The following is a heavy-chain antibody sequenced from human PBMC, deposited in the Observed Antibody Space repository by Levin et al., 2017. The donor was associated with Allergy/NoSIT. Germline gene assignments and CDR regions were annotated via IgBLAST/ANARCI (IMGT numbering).Heavy chain of an antibody. Sequence: GGSLRLSCAASGFTFNGYWMHWVRQAPGKGLMWVSRLNSDGSRAAYADSVKGRFTISRGNAKNTLFLHMSSLRAEDTAVYYCAKDRGDVAVVGTASKHYYHGMDVWGQGTTVTVSS. V-gene: IGHV3-74*01. D-gene: IGHD3-3*01. CDR2: LNSDGSRA. J-gene: IGHJ6*02. CDR3: AKDRGDVAVVGTASKHYYHGMDV. CDR1: GFTFNGYW.